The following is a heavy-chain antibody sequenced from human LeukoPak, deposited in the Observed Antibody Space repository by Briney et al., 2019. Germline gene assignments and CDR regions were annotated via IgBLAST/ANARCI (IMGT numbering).Heavy chain of an antibody. CDR2: IKQDGSEK. V-gene: IGHV3-7*01. J-gene: IGHJ4*02. CDR1: GFIFSNYW. CDR3: AKTGSSSWGYFDY. Sequence: GGSLRLSCAASGFIFSNYWMSWVRQAPGEGLEWVANIKQDGSEKNYVDSVKGRFTISRDNAKNSLYLQMNSLRAEDTAVYYCAKTGSSSWGYFDYWGQGTLVTVSS. D-gene: IGHD6-13*01.